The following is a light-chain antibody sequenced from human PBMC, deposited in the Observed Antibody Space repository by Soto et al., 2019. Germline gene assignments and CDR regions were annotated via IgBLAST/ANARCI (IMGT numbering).Light chain of an antibody. J-gene: IGKJ5*01. CDR3: QQGYTSAIT. V-gene: IGKV1-8*01. CDR1: QSIYTY. Sequence: AIQMTQSPSSVSASTGDRVTISCRATQSIYTYLAWYQQKPGKPPNLLIYAASTLQSGVPSRFSGSGSGTDFTLTVNSLQPEDFATYYRQQGYTSAITFGQGTRLEIK. CDR2: AAS.